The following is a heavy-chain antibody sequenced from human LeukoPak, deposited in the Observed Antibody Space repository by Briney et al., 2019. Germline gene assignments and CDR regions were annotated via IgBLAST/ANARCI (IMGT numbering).Heavy chain of an antibody. D-gene: IGHD3-22*01. V-gene: IGHV1-46*01. CDR2: INPSGGST. J-gene: IGHJ4*02. CDR3: ARSSDSSGYYADY. CDR1: GYTLTELS. Sequence: GASVKVSCKVSGYTLTELSMHWVRQAPGQGLEWMGIINPSGGSTSYAQKFQGRVTMTRDTSTSTVYMELSSLRSEDTAVYYCARSSDSSGYYADYWGQGTLVTVSS.